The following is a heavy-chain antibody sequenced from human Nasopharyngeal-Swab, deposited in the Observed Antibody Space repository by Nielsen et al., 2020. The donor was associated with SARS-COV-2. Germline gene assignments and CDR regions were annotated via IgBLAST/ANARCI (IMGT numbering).Heavy chain of an antibody. J-gene: IGHJ4*02. D-gene: IGHD6-13*01. CDR2: LNPNTGVA. V-gene: IGHV1-2*06. CDR3: ARKKQLVRPFDY. CDR1: GYTFSDYF. Sequence: ASVTVSCKTSGYTFSDYFLHWVREAPGQGLEWMGRLNPNTGVANYAQKFQGRVTMTRDTSLSTGYMELSSLRSDDTAVYYCARKKQLVRPFDYWGQGTLVTVSS.